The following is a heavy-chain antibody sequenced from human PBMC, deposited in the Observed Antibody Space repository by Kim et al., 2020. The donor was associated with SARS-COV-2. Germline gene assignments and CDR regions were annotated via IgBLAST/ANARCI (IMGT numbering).Heavy chain of an antibody. J-gene: IGHJ6*02. Sequence: SETLSLTCTVSGGSISSYYWSWIRQPPGKGLEWIGYIYYSGSTNYNPSLKSRVTISVDTSKNQFSLKLSSVTAADTAVYYCARHKQWLVQDYYYYGMDVWGQGTTVTVSS. CDR1: GGSISSYY. CDR3: ARHKQWLVQDYYYYGMDV. CDR2: IYYSGST. V-gene: IGHV4-59*08. D-gene: IGHD6-19*01.